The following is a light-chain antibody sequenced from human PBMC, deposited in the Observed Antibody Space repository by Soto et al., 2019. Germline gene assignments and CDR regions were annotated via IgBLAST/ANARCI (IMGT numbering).Light chain of an antibody. J-gene: IGLJ2*01. CDR1: KLGAKY. Sequence: SYELTQPPSVSVSPGQTASITCSGDKLGAKYACWYQQKPGQSPVLVIYQDNKRPSGIPVRFSGSKSGNTATLTISGTQAMDEADYYCQAWDSRTVVFGGGTKLTVL. CDR2: QDN. CDR3: QAWDSRTVV. V-gene: IGLV3-1*01.